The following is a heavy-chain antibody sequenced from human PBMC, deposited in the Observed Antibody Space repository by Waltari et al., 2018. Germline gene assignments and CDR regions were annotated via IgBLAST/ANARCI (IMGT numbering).Heavy chain of an antibody. V-gene: IGHV3-23*01. CDR1: GFTFNLFA. CDR3: AKDGAKFGHCSKGCSQDD. J-gene: IGHJ4*02. Sequence: ESGGGLVQPGGSRSLSCTASGFTFNLFAMTWVRQAPGKGLDGVSLISANGGSTYYADSVRGRFTLSRDNSKNTVYLQMNSLRVEDTAVYYCAKDGAKFGHCSKGCSQDDWGPGILVTVSS. D-gene: IGHD2-15*01. CDR2: ISANGGST.